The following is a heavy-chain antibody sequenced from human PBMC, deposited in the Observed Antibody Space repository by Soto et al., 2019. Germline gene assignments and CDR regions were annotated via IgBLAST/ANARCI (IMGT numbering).Heavy chain of an antibody. D-gene: IGHD3-3*01. V-gene: IGHV4-59*08. J-gene: IGHJ3*02. CDR2: IYYSGST. CDR3: ARHKTYYDFWSGYLAFDI. CDR1: GGSISSYY. Sequence: PSETLSLTCTVAGGSISSYYWSWIRQPPGKGLEWIGYIYYSGSTNYNPSLKSRVTISVDTSKNQFSLKLSSVTAADTAVYYCARHKTYYDFWSGYLAFDIWGRGTMVTVSS.